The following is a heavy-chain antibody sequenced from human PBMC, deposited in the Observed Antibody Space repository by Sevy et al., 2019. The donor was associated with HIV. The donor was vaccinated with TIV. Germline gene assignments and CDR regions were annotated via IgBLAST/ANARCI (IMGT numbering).Heavy chain of an antibody. Sequence: GGSLRLSCAASGFPVSSNYMSWVRQAPGKGLEWVSVIYSDGSTYHADSVKGRFTISRDNSKNTLYLQMNSLRVEDTAVYYCARGPSGYGYGLDYWGQGTLVTGSS. D-gene: IGHD5-18*01. J-gene: IGHJ4*02. CDR2: IYSDGST. CDR1: GFPVSSNY. V-gene: IGHV3-66*01. CDR3: ARGPSGYGYGLDY.